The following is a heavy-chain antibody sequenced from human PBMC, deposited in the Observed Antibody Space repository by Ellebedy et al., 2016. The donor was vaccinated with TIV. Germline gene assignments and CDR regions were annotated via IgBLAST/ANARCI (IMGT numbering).Heavy chain of an antibody. V-gene: IGHV4-39*07. D-gene: IGHD3-22*01. J-gene: IGHJ6*02. CDR2: IYNSGAT. CDR3: ARFNPGYDSSGYYYYYYYGMDV. CDR1: GASISNSGYY. Sequence: SETLSLTCSVSGASISNSGYYWGWIRQPPGKRLAWIGSIYNSGATYYSPSLESRVTISVDTSKNQFSLKLSSVTAADTAVYYCARFNPGYDSSGYYYYYYYGMDVWGQGTTVTVSS.